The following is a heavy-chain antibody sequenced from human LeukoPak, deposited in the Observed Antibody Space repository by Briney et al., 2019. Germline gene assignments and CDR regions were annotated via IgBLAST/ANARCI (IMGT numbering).Heavy chain of an antibody. J-gene: IGHJ3*02. CDR3: ARAIGLLNGAFDI. CDR2: INWNGGST. CDR1: GLTFSSYG. Sequence: GGSLRLSCAASGLTFSSYGMHWVRQAPGKGLEWVSGINWNGGSTGYADSVKGRFTISRDNAKNSLYLQMNSLRAEDTALYYCARAIGLLNGAFDIWGQGTMVTVSS. D-gene: IGHD3/OR15-3a*01. V-gene: IGHV3-20*04.